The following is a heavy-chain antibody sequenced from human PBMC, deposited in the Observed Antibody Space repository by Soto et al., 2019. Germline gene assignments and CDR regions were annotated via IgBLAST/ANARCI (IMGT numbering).Heavy chain of an antibody. CDR3: APTPRLLVP. V-gene: IGHV4-34*02. J-gene: IGHJ1*01. D-gene: IGHD2-8*02. Sequence: QAQIQQSGARLLKPSETLSLTCSVSGGSFTGYFYSWIRLSPGRGLEWIGEINDGGITKYSPSLKSRATMSADKAKKQFPLRLTSVTAADTGVYYCAPTPRLLVPWGQGTPVVVSS. CDR2: INDGGIT. CDR1: GGSFTGYF.